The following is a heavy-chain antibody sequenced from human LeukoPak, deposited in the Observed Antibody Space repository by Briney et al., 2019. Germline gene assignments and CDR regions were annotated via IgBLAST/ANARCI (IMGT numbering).Heavy chain of an antibody. V-gene: IGHV3-7*03. J-gene: IGHJ6*03. Sequence: PEGSLRLSCAASGFTFSSFWMRWVRQAPGKGLELVANIKQDGSEKYYVDSVQGRFTISRDNAKNSLYLQMNSLRAEDTAVYYCAKGSGWEVSYYYYYMDVWGKGTTVTVSS. CDR3: AKGSGWEVSYYYYYMDV. D-gene: IGHD1-26*01. CDR1: GFTFSSFW. CDR2: IKQDGSEK.